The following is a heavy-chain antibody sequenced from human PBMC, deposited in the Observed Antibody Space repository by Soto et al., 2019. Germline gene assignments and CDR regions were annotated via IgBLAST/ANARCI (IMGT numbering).Heavy chain of an antibody. V-gene: IGHV5-10-1*01. CDR3: AVLTRAHDTSGYTIVDQ. Sequence: PGESLKISCQASGYSFTTYWISWVRQMPGKGLECMGRIDPTDSYTDYGPSFEGHVTMSVDRSINTAYLEWSSLKASDSDMYYCAVLTRAHDTSGYTIVDQWGQGTLVTVSS. J-gene: IGHJ4*02. CDR1: GYSFTTYW. D-gene: IGHD3-22*01. CDR2: IDPTDSYT.